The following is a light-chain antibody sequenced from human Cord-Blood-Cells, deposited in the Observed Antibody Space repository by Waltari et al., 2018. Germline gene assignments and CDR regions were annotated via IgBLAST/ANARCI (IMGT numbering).Light chain of an antibody. CDR3: QSYDSSLSGYV. Sequence: QSVLTQPPSVSGAPGQRVTISCTGSSSNIGAGYDVHWYQQLPGTAPKLLIFGKSVRPSGVPDRVSGSKSGTAASLAITGLQAEDEADYYCQSYDSSLSGYVFGTGTKVTVL. J-gene: IGLJ1*01. V-gene: IGLV1-40*01. CDR1: SSNIGAGYD. CDR2: GKS.